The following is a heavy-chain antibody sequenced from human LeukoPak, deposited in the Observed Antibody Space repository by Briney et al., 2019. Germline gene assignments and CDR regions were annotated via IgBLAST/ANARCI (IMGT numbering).Heavy chain of an antibody. Sequence: SETLSLTCTVSGGSISSYYWSWIRQPPGKGLEWIAYIYYSGSTNYNPSLKSRVTISVDTSKNQFSLKLSSVTAADTAVYYCARHEYSFGQTTPLFDYWGQGTLVTVSS. CDR1: GGSISSYY. D-gene: IGHD1-1*01. CDR3: ARHEYSFGQTTPLFDY. J-gene: IGHJ4*02. CDR2: IYYSGST. V-gene: IGHV4-59*01.